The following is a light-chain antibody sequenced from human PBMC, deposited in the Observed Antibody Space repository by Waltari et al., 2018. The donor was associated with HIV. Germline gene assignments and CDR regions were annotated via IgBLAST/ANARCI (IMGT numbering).Light chain of an antibody. CDR2: DAS. J-gene: IGKJ3*01. Sequence: EIVLTQPPATLSLSPGERATLSCRASQSVSNFLAWYQQKPSQAPSLLNYDASKRATGIPARFSGSGSGTDFTLTISSLEPEDFAVYYCQQRSTWPSTFGPGTKVDIK. CDR1: QSVSNF. CDR3: QQRSTWPST. V-gene: IGKV3-11*01.